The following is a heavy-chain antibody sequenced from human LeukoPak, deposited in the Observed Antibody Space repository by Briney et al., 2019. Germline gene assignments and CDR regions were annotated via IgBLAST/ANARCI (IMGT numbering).Heavy chain of an antibody. J-gene: IGHJ4*02. D-gene: IGHD3-10*01. CDR2: INTNTGNP. V-gene: IGHV7-4-1*02. Sequence: GASVKVSCKASGYTFTTYAMIWVRQAPGQGLEWMGWINTNTGNPTYAQGFTGRFVFSLDTSVSTAYLQISSLKAEDTAVYYCARASSDRRYGSGSYSLIYFDYWGQGTLVTVSS. CDR1: GYTFTTYA. CDR3: ARASSDRRYGSGSYSLIYFDY.